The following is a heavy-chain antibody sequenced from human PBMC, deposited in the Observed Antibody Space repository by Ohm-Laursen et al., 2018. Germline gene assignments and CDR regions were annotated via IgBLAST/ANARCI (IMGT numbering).Heavy chain of an antibody. CDR3: ARDSGGWYYFDY. CDR1: GFTFSGYS. D-gene: IGHD6-19*01. CDR2: INIGSRYR. Sequence: SLRLSCAASGFTFSGYSISWIRQAPGKGLEWVSSINIGSRYRYYGDSVRGRFTISRDNAKNSLYLQMNSLRAEDTAVYYCARDSGGWYYFDYWGQGTLVTVSS. J-gene: IGHJ4*02. V-gene: IGHV3-21*01.